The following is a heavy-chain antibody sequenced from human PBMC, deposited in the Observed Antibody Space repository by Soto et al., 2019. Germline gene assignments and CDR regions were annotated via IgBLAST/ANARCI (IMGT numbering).Heavy chain of an antibody. CDR2: IIPIFGTA. V-gene: IGHV1-69*13. J-gene: IGHJ5*01. CDR3: ATDRSMVRGRIANTPWFES. CDR1: GGTLSSFA. Sequence: SVKVSCKASGGTLSSFAFTWVRQARGQGLEWMGRIIPIFGTANYAQQFQGRVTITADESTGTVYMDLRSLRSEDTAMYYCATDRSMVRGRIANTPWFESWGQGTLVTVCS. D-gene: IGHD3-10*01.